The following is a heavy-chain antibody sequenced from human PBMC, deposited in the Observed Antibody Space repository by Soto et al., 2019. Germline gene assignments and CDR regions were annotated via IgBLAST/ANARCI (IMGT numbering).Heavy chain of an antibody. CDR2: LDNDGTNT. CDR1: GFTFSTYW. V-gene: IGHV3-74*01. J-gene: IGHJ4*02. D-gene: IGHD3-16*01. CDR3: ARDGGTYFDY. Sequence: VSLRLSCAASGFTFSTYWMHWVRQAPGKGLVWVSRLDNDGTNTRYADSVKGRFTVSRDNGKNTVYLQMGSLRAEDTAVYYCARDGGTYFDYWGQGTLVTVSS.